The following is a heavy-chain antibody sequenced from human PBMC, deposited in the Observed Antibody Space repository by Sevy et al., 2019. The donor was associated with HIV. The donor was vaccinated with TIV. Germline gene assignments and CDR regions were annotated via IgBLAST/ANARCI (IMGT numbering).Heavy chain of an antibody. J-gene: IGHJ4*02. CDR2: FDPEDGET. D-gene: IGHD3-22*01. CDR1: GYTLTKLS. V-gene: IGHV1-24*01. Sequence: ASVKVSCTVSGYTLTKLSMHWVRQAPGKGLEWMGSFDPEDGETIYAQKFQGRVTMTEDTSTDTAYMELSSLRSEDTAMYYCATTKDYYDSSGSPFDSWGQGTLVTVSS. CDR3: ATTKDYYDSSGSPFDS.